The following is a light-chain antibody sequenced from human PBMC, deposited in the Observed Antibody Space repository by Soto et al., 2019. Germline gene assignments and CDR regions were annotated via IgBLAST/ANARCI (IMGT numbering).Light chain of an antibody. CDR2: KAS. V-gene: IGKV1-5*03. CDR3: QHYNSYSEA. Sequence: DIPMTQSPSTLSASVGDRVTITCRASQSISSWVAWYQQKPGKGPKLLIYKASHLESGVPSRFSGSGSGTEFTLTISSLQPDDFATYYCQHYNSYSEAFGQGTKVDI. CDR1: QSISSW. J-gene: IGKJ1*01.